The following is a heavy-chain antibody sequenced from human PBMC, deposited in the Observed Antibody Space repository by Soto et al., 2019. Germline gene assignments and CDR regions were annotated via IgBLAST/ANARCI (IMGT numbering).Heavy chain of an antibody. Sequence: PSETLSLTCTVSGGSISSSSYYWGWIRQPPGKGLEWIGSIYYSGSTYYNPSLKSRVTISVDTSKNQFSLKLSSVTAADTAVYYCARLSPGYGGNSYYYGMDVWGQGTTVTVSS. J-gene: IGHJ6*02. CDR1: GGSISSSSYY. V-gene: IGHV4-39*01. D-gene: IGHD2-15*01. CDR2: IYYSGST. CDR3: ARLSPGYGGNSYYYGMDV.